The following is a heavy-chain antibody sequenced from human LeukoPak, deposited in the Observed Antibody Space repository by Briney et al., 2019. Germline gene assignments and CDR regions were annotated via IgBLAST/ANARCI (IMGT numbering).Heavy chain of an antibody. CDR2: ISSSSSTI. V-gene: IGHV3-48*02. Sequence: PGGSLRLSCAASGFTFSSYSMNWVRQAPGKGLEWVSYISSSSSTIYYADSVKGRFTISRDNAKNSLYLQMNSLRDEDTAVYYCAGDLLGSYGGYYFDYWGQGTLVTVSS. J-gene: IGHJ4*02. D-gene: IGHD1-26*01. CDR3: AGDLLGSYGGYYFDY. CDR1: GFTFSSYS.